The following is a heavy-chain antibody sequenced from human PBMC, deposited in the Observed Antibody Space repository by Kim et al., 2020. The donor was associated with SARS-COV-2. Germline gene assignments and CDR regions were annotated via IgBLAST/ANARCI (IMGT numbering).Heavy chain of an antibody. V-gene: IGHV5-51*01. J-gene: IGHJ5*02. D-gene: IGHD3-22*01. Sequence: GESLKISCKGSGYSFTSYWIGWVRQMPGKGLEWMGIIYPGDSDTRYSPSFQGQVTISADKSISTAYLQWSSLKASDTAMYYCARRITYDSSGYYLNWFDPWGQGTLVTVSS. CDR2: IYPGDSDT. CDR1: GYSFTSYW. CDR3: ARRITYDSSGYYLNWFDP.